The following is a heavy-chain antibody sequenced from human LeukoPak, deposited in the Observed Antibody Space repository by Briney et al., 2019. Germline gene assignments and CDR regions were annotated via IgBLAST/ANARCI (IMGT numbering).Heavy chain of an antibody. Sequence: SETLSLTCAVSGRSINSGGYSLSWIRQPPGKGLEWIGYFHHSGNTNYSPSLSSRITMSVDTSKNQFSLRLNSVTAADTAIYYCARRAAALDSWGQGTLVTVSS. D-gene: IGHD6-13*01. CDR1: GRSINSGGYS. CDR2: FHHSGNT. J-gene: IGHJ4*02. V-gene: IGHV4-30-2*01. CDR3: ARRAAALDS.